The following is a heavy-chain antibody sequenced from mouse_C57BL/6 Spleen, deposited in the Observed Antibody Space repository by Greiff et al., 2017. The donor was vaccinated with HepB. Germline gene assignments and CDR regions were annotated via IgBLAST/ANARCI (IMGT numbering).Heavy chain of an antibody. V-gene: IGHV1-69*01. CDR3: ARSPSVGSYRYFDV. J-gene: IGHJ1*03. Sequence: QVQLQQPGAELVMPGASVKLSCKASSYTFTSYWMHWVKQRPGQGLEWIGEIDPSDSYTNYNQKFKGKSTLTVDKSSSTAYMQLSSLTSEDSAVYYCARSPSVGSYRYFDVWGTGTTVTVSS. CDR2: IDPSDSYT. D-gene: IGHD1-1*01. CDR1: SYTFTSYW.